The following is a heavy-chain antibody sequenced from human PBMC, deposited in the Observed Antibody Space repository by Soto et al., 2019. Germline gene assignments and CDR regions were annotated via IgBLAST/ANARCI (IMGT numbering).Heavy chain of an antibody. Sequence: QVQLVESGGDLVKPGGSLRLSCAASGFPFSDYYMSWIRQAPGKGLEWVSSIGSSSSYTNYADSVKGRFTISRDNAENSLYLQMNSLRAENTAVYYWARRRPTGYYNYWGQGTLVTVSA. J-gene: IGHJ4*02. D-gene: IGHD3-9*01. V-gene: IGHV3-11*05. CDR1: GFPFSDYY. CDR3: ARRRPTGYYNY. CDR2: IGSSSSYT.